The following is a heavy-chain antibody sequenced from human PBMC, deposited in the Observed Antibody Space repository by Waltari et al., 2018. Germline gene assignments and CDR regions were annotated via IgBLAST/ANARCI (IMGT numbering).Heavy chain of an antibody. CDR2: IRGSGGNT. CDR3: AILPMANIVVVVAANDY. CDR1: GFTFSTYV. Sequence: EVQLLESGGGLAQPGGSLRLSCVASGFTFSTYVMTWVRQPPGKGLEWVSAIRGSGGNTEYGDSGKGRFTSSRDNSKNTLYLQMNSLRAEDTAVYYCAILPMANIVVVVAANDYWGQGTLVTVSS. D-gene: IGHD2-15*01. J-gene: IGHJ4*02. V-gene: IGHV3-23*01.